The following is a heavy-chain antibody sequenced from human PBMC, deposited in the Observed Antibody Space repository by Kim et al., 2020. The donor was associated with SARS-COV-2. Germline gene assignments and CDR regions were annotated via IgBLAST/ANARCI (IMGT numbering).Heavy chain of an antibody. V-gene: IGHV1-24*01. Sequence: ASVKVSCKVSGYTLTELSMHWVRQAPGKGLEWMGGFDPEDGETIYAQKFQGRVTMTEDTSTDTAYMELSSLRSEDTAVYYCATDFAVYGSGRFWFDPWGQGTLVTVSS. CDR1: GYTLTELS. CDR3: ATDFAVYGSGRFWFDP. D-gene: IGHD3-10*01. J-gene: IGHJ5*02. CDR2: FDPEDGET.